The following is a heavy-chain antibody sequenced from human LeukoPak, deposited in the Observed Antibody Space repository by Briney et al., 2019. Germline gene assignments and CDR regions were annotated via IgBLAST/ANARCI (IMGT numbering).Heavy chain of an antibody. D-gene: IGHD6-13*01. Sequence: ASVKVSCKASGYTCTSYAMNSVRQAPGQGLEWMGWINTNTGNPTYAQGFTGRFVFSLDTSVSTAYLQISSLKAEDTAVYYCARYSPEYSSSWYHYFDYWGQGTLVTVSS. CDR3: ARYSPEYSSSWYHYFDY. J-gene: IGHJ4*02. V-gene: IGHV7-4-1*02. CDR2: INTNTGNP. CDR1: GYTCTSYA.